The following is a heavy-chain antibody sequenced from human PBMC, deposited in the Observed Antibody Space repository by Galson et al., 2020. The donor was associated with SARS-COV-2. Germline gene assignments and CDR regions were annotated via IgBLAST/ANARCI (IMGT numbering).Heavy chain of an antibody. CDR1: GFTFSSYA. J-gene: IGHJ4*02. V-gene: IGHV3-30*04. D-gene: IGHD3-9*01. CDR3: ATPRRYFVWAAILDY. Sequence: GGSLRLSCAASGFTFSSYAMHWVRQAPGKGLEWAAVISYDGSNKYYADSVKGRFTISRDNSKNTLYLQMNSLRAEDTVGYYCATPRRYFVWAAILDYWGQGTLVTVSS. CDR2: ISYDGSNK.